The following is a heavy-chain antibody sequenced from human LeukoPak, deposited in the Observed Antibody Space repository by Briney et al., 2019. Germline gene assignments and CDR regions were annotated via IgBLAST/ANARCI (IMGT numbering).Heavy chain of an antibody. V-gene: IGHV1-24*01. Sequence: ASVKVSCKVSGYTLTELSMHWVRQAPGKGLEWMGGFDPEDGETIYTQKFQGRVTMTEDTSTDTAYMELSSLRSEDTAVYYCATNPQRIAAAGYYFDYWGQGTLATVSS. CDR2: FDPEDGET. J-gene: IGHJ4*02. CDR1: GYTLTELS. D-gene: IGHD6-13*01. CDR3: ATNPQRIAAAGYYFDY.